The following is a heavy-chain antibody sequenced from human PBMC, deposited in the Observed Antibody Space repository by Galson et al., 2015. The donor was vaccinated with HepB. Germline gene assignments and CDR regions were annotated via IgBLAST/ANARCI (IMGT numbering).Heavy chain of an antibody. D-gene: IGHD2/OR15-2a*01. CDR3: AASGAVINYYYYMDV. CDR1: GFTFTRSA. CDR2: IVVGSGNA. J-gene: IGHJ6*03. Sequence: SVKVSCKASGFTFTRSAVQWVRQARGQRLEWIGLIVVGSGNANYAQKFQERVTITRDMSTSTAYMELSSLRSEDTAVYYCAASGAVINYYYYMDVWGKGTTVTVSS. V-gene: IGHV1-58*01.